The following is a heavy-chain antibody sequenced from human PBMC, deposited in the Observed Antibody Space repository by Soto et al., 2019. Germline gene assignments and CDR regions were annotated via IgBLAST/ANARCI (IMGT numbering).Heavy chain of an antibody. CDR2: IIPILGTA. CDR1: GGTFSSYA. Sequence: ASVKVSCKASGGTFSSYAISWVRQAPGQGLEWMGGIIPILGTANYAQKFQGRVTITADESTSTAYMELSSLRSEDTAVYYCASRYSSGWYDYWGQGTLVTVSS. V-gene: IGHV1-69*13. D-gene: IGHD6-19*01. CDR3: ASRYSSGWYDY. J-gene: IGHJ4*02.